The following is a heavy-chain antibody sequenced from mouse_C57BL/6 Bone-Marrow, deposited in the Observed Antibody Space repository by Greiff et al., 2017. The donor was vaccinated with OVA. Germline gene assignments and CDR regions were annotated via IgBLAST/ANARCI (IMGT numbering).Heavy chain of an antibody. Sequence: EVMLVESGGGLVKPGGSLKLSCAASGFTFSSYAMSWVRQTPEKRLEWVATISDGGSYTYYPDNVKGRFTISRDNAKNNLYLQMSHLKSEDTAMYYCASHYESFHYWGQGTTLTVSS. D-gene: IGHD2-4*01. J-gene: IGHJ2*01. CDR2: ISDGGSYT. V-gene: IGHV5-4*03. CDR3: ASHYESFHY. CDR1: GFTFSSYA.